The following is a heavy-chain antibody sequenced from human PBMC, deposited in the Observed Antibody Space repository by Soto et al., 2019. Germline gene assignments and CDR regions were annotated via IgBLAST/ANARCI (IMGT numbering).Heavy chain of an antibody. CDR1: GFTFSTYA. CDR2: VTSGGGT. D-gene: IGHD6-19*01. J-gene: IGHJ4*02. CDR3: ARTDKFNSQSSGWANRFDY. V-gene: IGHV3-23*01. Sequence: EVQLLESGGDLVQPGGSLRLFCAASGFTFSTYAMTWVRQAPGKGLEWVSTVTSGGGTFYVDTVKGRFTISRDNSKSTLYLQMKSLRTEDTAIYYCARTDKFNSQSSGWANRFDYWGQGALVTVAS.